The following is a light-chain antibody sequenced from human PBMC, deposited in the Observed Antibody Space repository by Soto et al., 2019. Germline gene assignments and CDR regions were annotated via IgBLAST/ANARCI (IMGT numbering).Light chain of an antibody. CDR3: SSYTSSNTGV. J-gene: IGLJ3*02. CDR2: HVS. CDR1: SSDIGRYNY. V-gene: IGLV2-14*03. Sequence: QSALTQPASVSGSPGQSITISCTGTSSDIGRYNYVAWFQQHPGKAPKLIIFHVSNRPPGVSSRFSGSKSGNTASLTISGLQAEDEADYYCSSYTSSNTGVFGGGTKLTVL.